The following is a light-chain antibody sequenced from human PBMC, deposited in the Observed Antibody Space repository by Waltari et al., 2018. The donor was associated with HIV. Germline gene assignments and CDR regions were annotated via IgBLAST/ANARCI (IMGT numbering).Light chain of an antibody. Sequence: EIVMTQSPATLSVSPGERATLSCRASQTVIGNLAWYQQKPGQAPRLLVYGAPARAAGVPARFTGSGSGTEFTLTISTMQSEDVAVYYCQQYNYWPPYTFGQGTKLEIK. J-gene: IGKJ2*01. V-gene: IGKV3-15*01. CDR3: QQYNYWPPYT. CDR1: QTVIGN. CDR2: GAP.